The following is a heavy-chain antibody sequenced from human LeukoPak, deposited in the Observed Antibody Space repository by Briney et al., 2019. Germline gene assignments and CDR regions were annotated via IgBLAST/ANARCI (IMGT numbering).Heavy chain of an antibody. CDR2: ISTSSRYI. Sequence: GGSLRLSCAASGFTFSSYAMNWVRQAPGKGLEWVSSISTSSRYIYYADSVKGRFIISRDNAKNTLYLQMNSLRAEDTAVYFCARSPQWLLSSSNWFDPWGQGTLVTVSS. J-gene: IGHJ5*02. V-gene: IGHV3-21*06. CDR1: GFTFSSYA. D-gene: IGHD3-3*01. CDR3: ARSPQWLLSSSNWFDP.